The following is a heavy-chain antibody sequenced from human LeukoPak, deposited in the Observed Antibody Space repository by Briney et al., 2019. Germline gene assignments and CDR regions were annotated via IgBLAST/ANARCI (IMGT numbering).Heavy chain of an antibody. Sequence: SETLSLTCTVSGGSISSSSYYWGWIRQPPGKGLEWIGSIYYSGSTYYNPSLKSRVTISVDTSKNQFSLKLSSVTAADTAVYYCARHPVTTFYYYGMDVWGQGTTVTVSS. CDR2: IYYSGST. CDR3: ARHPVTTFYYYGMDV. D-gene: IGHD4-17*01. J-gene: IGHJ6*02. CDR1: GGSISSSSYY. V-gene: IGHV4-39*01.